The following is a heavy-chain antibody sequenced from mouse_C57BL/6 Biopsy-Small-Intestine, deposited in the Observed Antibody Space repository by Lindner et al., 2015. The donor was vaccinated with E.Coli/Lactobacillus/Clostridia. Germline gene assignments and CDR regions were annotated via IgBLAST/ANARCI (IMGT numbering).Heavy chain of an antibody. CDR2: FHPYNDDT. V-gene: IGHV1-47*01. CDR3: ARGGNAMDY. J-gene: IGHJ4*01. CDR1: GYTFTTYP. Sequence: VQLQESGAELVKPGASVKMSCKASGYTFTTYPIEWMKQNHGKSLEWIGNFHPYNDDTKYNEKFKGKATFTADTSSNTAYMQLSSLTTEDSAIYYCARGGNAMDYWGQGTSVTVSS.